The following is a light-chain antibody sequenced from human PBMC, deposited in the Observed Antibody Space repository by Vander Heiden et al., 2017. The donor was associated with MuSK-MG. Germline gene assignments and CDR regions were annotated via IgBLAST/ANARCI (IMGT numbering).Light chain of an antibody. V-gene: IGKV1-9*01. CDR2: AAS. CDR1: QGISSY. J-gene: IGKJ1*01. Sequence: IQLSQSPSFLSASVGDRVTTTCRVSQGISSYLAWYQQKPGKAPKLLIYAASTLQSGVPSRFSGSGSGTEFTLTISSLQPEDFATYYCQQLSSYPWTFGQGTKVEIK. CDR3: QQLSSYPWT.